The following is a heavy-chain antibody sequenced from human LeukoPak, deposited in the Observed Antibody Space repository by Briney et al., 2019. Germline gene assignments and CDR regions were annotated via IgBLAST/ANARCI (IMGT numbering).Heavy chain of an antibody. J-gene: IGHJ4*02. CDR3: AREHQYSSGWSPGY. Sequence: SETLSLTCAVYGGSFSGYYWSWIRQPPGKGLEWIGEINHSGSTNYNPSLKSRVTISVDTSKNQFSLKLSSVTAADTAVYYCAREHQYSSGWSPGYWGKGTLVTVSS. CDR1: GGSFSGYY. CDR2: INHSGST. D-gene: IGHD6-19*01. V-gene: IGHV4-34*01.